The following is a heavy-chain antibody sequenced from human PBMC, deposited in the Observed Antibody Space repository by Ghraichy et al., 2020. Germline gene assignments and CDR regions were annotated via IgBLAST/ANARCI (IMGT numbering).Heavy chain of an antibody. CDR3: AKDGLGYCSSTCCYRNWFDP. CDR2: ISGSGGST. V-gene: IGHV3-23*01. D-gene: IGHD2-2*03. CDR1: GFTFSSYA. J-gene: IGHJ5*02. Sequence: GALRLSCAASGFTFSSYAMSWVRQAPGKGLEWVSAISGSGGSTYYADSVKGRFTISRDNSKNTLYLQMNSLRAEDTAVYYCAKDGLGYCSSTCCYRNWFDPWGQGTLVTVSS.